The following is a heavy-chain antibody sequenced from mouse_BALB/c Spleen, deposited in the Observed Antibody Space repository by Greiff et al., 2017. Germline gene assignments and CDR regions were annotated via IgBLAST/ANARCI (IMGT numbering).Heavy chain of an antibody. CDR3: ARDYGLYYAMDY. CDR2: INPSTGYT. V-gene: IGHV1-7*01. J-gene: IGHJ4*01. Sequence: VKLVESGAELAKPGASVKMSCKASGYTFTSYWMHWVKQRPGQGLEWIGYINPSTGYTEYNQKFKDKATLTADKSSSTAYMQLSSLTSEDSAVYYCARDYGLYYAMDYWGQGTSVTVSS. D-gene: IGHD1-1*01. CDR1: GYTFTSYW.